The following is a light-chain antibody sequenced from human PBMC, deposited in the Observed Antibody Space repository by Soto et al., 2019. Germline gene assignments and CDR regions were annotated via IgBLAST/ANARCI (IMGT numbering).Light chain of an antibody. J-gene: IGKJ1*01. CDR2: GAS. CDR1: QSVSNSY. Sequence: EIGLTQSRGTLSLSPGERATLSCSASQSVSNSYLAWYQQKPGQAPRLLIYGASSRATGIPDRFSGSGSGTDFTLTISRLEPEDFAVYYCQQYGNSPLTFGQGTKVEIK. CDR3: QQYGNSPLT. V-gene: IGKV3-20*01.